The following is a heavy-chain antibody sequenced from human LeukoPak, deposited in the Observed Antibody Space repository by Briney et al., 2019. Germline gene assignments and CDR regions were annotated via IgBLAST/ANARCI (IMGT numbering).Heavy chain of an antibody. Sequence: GGSLRLSCAASGFTFSNAWMSWVRQAPGKGVEWVGRIKSKIDGGTIDYAAPVKGRFTISRDDSKNTLYLQMNSLKTEDTGVYYCTTFDYYNGSGYYYRFDFWGQGTLVTVSS. CDR1: GFTFSNAW. CDR2: IKSKIDGGTI. V-gene: IGHV3-15*01. CDR3: TTFDYYNGSGYYYRFDF. J-gene: IGHJ4*02. D-gene: IGHD3-22*01.